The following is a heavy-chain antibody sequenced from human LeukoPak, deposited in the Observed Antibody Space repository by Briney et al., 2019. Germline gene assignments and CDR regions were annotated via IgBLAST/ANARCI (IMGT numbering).Heavy chain of an antibody. CDR1: GXTVTXXX. J-gene: IGHJ4*02. CDR2: ISAYNGNT. CDR3: ARDRGYDSSSDY. V-gene: IGHV1-18*01. D-gene: IGHD3-22*01. Sequence: KXSXXXXGXTVTXXXISWVRQAPGQGLEWMGWISAYNGNTNYAQKLQGRVTMTTDTSTSTAYMELRSLRSDDTAVYYCARDRGYDSSSDYWGQGTLVTVSS.